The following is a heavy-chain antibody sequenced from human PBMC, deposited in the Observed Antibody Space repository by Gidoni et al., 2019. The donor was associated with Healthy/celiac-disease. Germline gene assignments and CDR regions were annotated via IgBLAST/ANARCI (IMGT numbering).Heavy chain of an antibody. CDR3: ARDSGFGELLEDY. J-gene: IGHJ4*02. Sequence: QVQLVQSGAEVKKPGASVKGSCKASGSTFTSYAMPWVRTAPGQRLEWMGWINAGNGNTKYSQKFQGRVTITRDTSASTAYMELSSLRSEDTAVYYCARDSGFGELLEDYWGQGTLVTVSS. CDR1: GSTFTSYA. D-gene: IGHD3-10*01. V-gene: IGHV1-3*01. CDR2: INAGNGNT.